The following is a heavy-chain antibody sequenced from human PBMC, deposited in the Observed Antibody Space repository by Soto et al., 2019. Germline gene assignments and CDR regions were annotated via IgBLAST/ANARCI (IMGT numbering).Heavy chain of an antibody. CDR1: GFTFSSYA. CDR3: ARAGPDY. Sequence: SLRLSCAASGFTFSSYAMHWDRQAPGKGLEWVAVISYDGSNKYYADSVKGRFTISRDNSKNTLDLQMNSLRAEDTAVYYCARAGPDYWGQGTLVTVSS. J-gene: IGHJ4*02. D-gene: IGHD7-27*01. CDR2: ISYDGSNK. V-gene: IGHV3-30-3*01.